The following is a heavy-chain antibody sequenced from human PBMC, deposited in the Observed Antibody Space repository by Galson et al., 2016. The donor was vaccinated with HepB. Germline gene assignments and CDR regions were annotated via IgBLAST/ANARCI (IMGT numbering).Heavy chain of an antibody. V-gene: IGHV3-33*01. CDR2: IWYDGSNK. Sequence: SLRLSCAVSGFTFSSYGMHWVRQAPGKGLEWVAVIWYDGSNKYYADSVKGRFTISRDNSKNTLYLQMNSLRAEDTAVYYCAGDMWSAGTTLGMDVWGKGTTVTVSS. D-gene: IGHD6-13*01. CDR1: GFTFSSYG. CDR3: AGDMWSAGTTLGMDV. J-gene: IGHJ6*04.